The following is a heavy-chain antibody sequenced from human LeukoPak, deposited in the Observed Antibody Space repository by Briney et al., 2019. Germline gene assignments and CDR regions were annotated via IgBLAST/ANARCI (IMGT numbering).Heavy chain of an antibody. V-gene: IGHV4-34*01. CDR1: GGSFNGYY. D-gene: IGHD6-19*01. CDR3: AHSSGWLEGIDY. Sequence: PSETLSLTCAVYGGSFNGYYWSWIRQSPGKGLEWIGEINHSGSTNYNPSLKSRVTISVDTSKNQFSLKLSSVTAADTAVYYCAHSSGWLEGIDYWGQRTLVTVSS. J-gene: IGHJ4*02. CDR2: INHSGST.